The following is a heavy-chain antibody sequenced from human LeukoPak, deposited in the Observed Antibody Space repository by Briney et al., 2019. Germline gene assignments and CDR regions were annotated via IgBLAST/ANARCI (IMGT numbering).Heavy chain of an antibody. CDR2: ISGYNGHT. CDR1: GYTFTNYG. D-gene: IGHD6-19*01. J-gene: IGHJ4*02. CDR3: ARAGLDSSGWYIPDY. V-gene: IGHV1-18*01. Sequence: ASVKVSCKASGYTFTNYGISWVRQAPGQGLEWMGWISGYNGHTNYAQKFQGRVTMTTDTSATTVYMELGSLRSDDTAVYYCARAGLDSSGWYIPDYWGQGTLVTVSS.